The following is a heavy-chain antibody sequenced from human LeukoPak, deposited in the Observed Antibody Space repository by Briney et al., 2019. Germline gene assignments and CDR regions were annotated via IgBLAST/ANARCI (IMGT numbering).Heavy chain of an antibody. V-gene: IGHV1-24*01. Sequence: ASVKVSCKVSGYTLTELSMHWVRQAPGKGLEWMGGFDPEDGETVYAQKFQGRVTMTEDTSTDTAYMELSSVRSEDTALYYCATAGLYYDILTGYYWFDPWGQGTLVTVSS. CDR2: FDPEDGET. J-gene: IGHJ5*02. CDR3: ATAGLYYDILTGYYWFDP. D-gene: IGHD3-9*01. CDR1: GYTLTELS.